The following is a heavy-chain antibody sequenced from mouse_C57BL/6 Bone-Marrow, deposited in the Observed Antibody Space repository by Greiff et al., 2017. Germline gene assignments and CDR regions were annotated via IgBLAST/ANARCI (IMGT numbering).Heavy chain of an antibody. J-gene: IGHJ4*01. V-gene: IGHV2-2*01. CDR1: GFSLTSYG. CDR3: TRERNGYYLPDAMDY. D-gene: IGHD2-3*01. CDR2: IWSGGST. Sequence: QVQLKESGPGLVQPSQSLSITCTVSGFSLTSYGVHWVRPSPGKGLEWLGVIWSGGSTDYNAAFISRQSNSKDNSKRQVFFKMNRLQADDTAIYYCTRERNGYYLPDAMDYWSQGTSVTVSS.